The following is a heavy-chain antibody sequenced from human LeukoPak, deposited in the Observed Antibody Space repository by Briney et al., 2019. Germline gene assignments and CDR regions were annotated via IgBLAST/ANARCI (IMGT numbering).Heavy chain of an antibody. CDR2: IYHNGAT. CDR3: GRGVSKGMIGVYFDD. Sequence: SETLSLTCEVSGGSISSGRFPWSWIRQSPGKGLEWIGYIYHNGATYDNPSLKSRVTLSIDRSKSHFSLSLSSVTAADTAVYYCGRGVSKGMIGVYFDDWGQGIPVTVSS. D-gene: IGHD3-10*01. V-gene: IGHV4-30-2*06. CDR1: GGSISSGRFP. J-gene: IGHJ4*02.